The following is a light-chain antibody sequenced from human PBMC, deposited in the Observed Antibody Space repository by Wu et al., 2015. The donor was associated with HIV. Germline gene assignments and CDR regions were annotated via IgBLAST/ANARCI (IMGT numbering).Light chain of an antibody. CDR2: ASS. CDR1: QIIDTGF. Sequence: IVLTQSPGTLSLSPGERATLSCRASQIIDTGFLAWYQHRPGQAPRLLIYASSNRAAGIPDRFSGSGSGTDFTVTISRLEPEDVAVYYCQQFGKSPPVTFGGGTKVEI. J-gene: IGKJ4*01. CDR3: QQFGKSPPVT. V-gene: IGKV3-20*01.